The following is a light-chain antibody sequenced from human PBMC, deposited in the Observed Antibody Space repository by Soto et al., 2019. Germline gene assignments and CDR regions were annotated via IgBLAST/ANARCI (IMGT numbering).Light chain of an antibody. Sequence: QSVLTQPPSASGSPGQSVAISCTGTTSDVGGYNYVSWYQQHPGKAPKLIIYDVSKRPSGVPDRLSGSKSGNTASLTVSGLQGEDEADYYCSSYVASNTLAFGGGTQLTVL. V-gene: IGLV2-8*01. CDR2: DVS. CDR3: SSYVASNTLA. CDR1: TSDVGGYNY. J-gene: IGLJ2*01.